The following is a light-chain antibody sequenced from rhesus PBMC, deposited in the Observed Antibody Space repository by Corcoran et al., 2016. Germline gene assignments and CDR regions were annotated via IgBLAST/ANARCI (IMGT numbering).Light chain of an antibody. Sequence: DIQMTQSPSSLSASVGDRVTITCRASENVNNYLNWYQQKPGKAPKLLIYKESTLQSGVPSRFSGSGSGTDYTFTISSLQPEDVATYYCQHGYGTPFTFGPGTKLDIK. CDR1: ENVNNY. J-gene: IGKJ3*01. CDR2: KES. V-gene: IGKV1-74*01. CDR3: QHGYGTPFT.